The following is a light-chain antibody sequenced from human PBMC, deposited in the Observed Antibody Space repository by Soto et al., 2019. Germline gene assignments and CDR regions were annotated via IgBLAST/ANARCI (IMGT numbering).Light chain of an antibody. CDR2: RVS. CDR1: QSLLYSDGNTY. V-gene: IGKV2-30*01. Sequence: DVVMTQSPLSLPVTLGQPASISCRSSQSLLYSDGNTYLTWFQQRPGQSPRRLIYRVSGRDSGVPGRFSGSGSGTEFTLTISSLQPDDIANYYCQQYNSYPWTFGQGTKVDIK. CDR3: QQYNSYPWT. J-gene: IGKJ1*01.